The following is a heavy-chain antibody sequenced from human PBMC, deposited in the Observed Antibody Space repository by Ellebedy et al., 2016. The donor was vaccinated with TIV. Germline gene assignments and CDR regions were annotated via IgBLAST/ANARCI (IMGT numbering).Heavy chain of an antibody. CDR2: ISYDGSNK. J-gene: IGHJ3*02. Sequence: GESLKISCAASGFTFSSYGMHWVRQAPGKGLEWVVVISYDGSNKYYADSVKGRFTISRDNSKNTLYLQMNSLRAEDTAVYYCARAHVFHAFDIWGQGTMVTVSS. CDR1: GFTFSSYG. D-gene: IGHD2-21*01. CDR3: ARAHVFHAFDI. V-gene: IGHV3-30*03.